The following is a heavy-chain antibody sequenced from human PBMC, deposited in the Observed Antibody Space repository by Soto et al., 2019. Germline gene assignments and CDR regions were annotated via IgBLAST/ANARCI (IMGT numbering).Heavy chain of an antibody. D-gene: IGHD3-10*01. Sequence: PETLSHTCAVSGGTFSGYYWSGIRQRPGKGLEGIGEINQSGSTHYNPSLKSRVTIAVDTSKNQFSLKLSSVTAADTAVYYCARGLITMVRGPYYYGMDVWGQGTTVT. CDR1: GGTFSGYY. V-gene: IGHV4-34*01. J-gene: IGHJ6*02. CDR3: ARGLITMVRGPYYYGMDV. CDR2: INQSGST.